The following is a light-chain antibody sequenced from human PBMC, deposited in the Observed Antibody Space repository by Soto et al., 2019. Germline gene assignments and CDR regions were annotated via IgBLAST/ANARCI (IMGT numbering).Light chain of an antibody. Sequence: EIVLTQSPGTLSLSPGARATLSCRASQSVSTSSLAWYQQKGGQAPRLLIHGASSRATGIPDRFSGSGSGTDFTLTISRLEPEDFAVYYCQQRTSWPTFGGGTKVDIK. CDR1: QSVSTSS. CDR2: GAS. CDR3: QQRTSWPT. V-gene: IGKV3D-20*02. J-gene: IGKJ4*01.